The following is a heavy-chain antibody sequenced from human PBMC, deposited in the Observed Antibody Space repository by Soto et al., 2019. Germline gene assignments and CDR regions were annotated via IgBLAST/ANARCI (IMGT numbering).Heavy chain of an antibody. D-gene: IGHD3-3*01. Sequence: GGSLRLSCAASGFTFSSHWMHWVRQAPGKGLVWVSRINTDGSSTNYADYVKGRFTVSRDNAKNTLYLQMNSLRGEDTAVYYCARGHRITIFGVVTNKYYFDYWGQGTLVTVSS. J-gene: IGHJ4*02. V-gene: IGHV3-74*01. CDR1: GFTFSSHW. CDR2: INTDGSST. CDR3: ARGHRITIFGVVTNKYYFDY.